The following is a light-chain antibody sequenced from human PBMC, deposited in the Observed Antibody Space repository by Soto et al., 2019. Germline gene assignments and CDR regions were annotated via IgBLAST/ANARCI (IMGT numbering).Light chain of an antibody. CDR1: SSDVGSYNR. V-gene: IGLV2-18*02. CDR3: SSYTSSSTYV. J-gene: IGLJ1*01. Sequence: QSVLTQPPSVSGSPGQSVTISCTGTSSDVGSYNRVSWYQQPPGTAPKLMIYDVSNRPSGVPDRFSGSKSGNAASLTISGLQAEYEADYYCSSYTSSSTYVFGTGTNLTVL. CDR2: DVS.